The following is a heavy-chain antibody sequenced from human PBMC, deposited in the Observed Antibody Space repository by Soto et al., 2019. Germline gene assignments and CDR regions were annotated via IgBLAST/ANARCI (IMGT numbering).Heavy chain of an antibody. CDR2: IYSGGST. V-gene: IGHV3-53*04. Sequence: GGSLRLSCAASGFTVSSNYMSWVRQAPGKGLEWVSVIYSGGSTYYADSVKGRFTISRHNSKNTLYLQMNSLRAEDTAVYYCARSHRTSSSREYYFDYWGQGTLVTVSS. D-gene: IGHD6-13*01. CDR3: ARSHRTSSSREYYFDY. J-gene: IGHJ4*02. CDR1: GFTVSSNY.